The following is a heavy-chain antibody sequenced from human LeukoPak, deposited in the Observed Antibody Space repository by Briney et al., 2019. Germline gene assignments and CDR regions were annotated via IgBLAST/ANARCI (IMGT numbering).Heavy chain of an antibody. CDR2: IYPGDAGT. V-gene: IGHV5-51*01. CDR3: ARSISYYYDSSGSPGYFDY. J-gene: IGHJ4*02. CDR1: GYSFTSYW. Sequence: GESLKISCKGSGYSFTSYWIGWVRQMPGKGLEWMGIIYPGDAGTRYSPSFQGQVTISSDKSISTAYLQWSSMKASDTAMYYCARSISYYYDSSGSPGYFDYWGQGTLVTVSS. D-gene: IGHD3-22*01.